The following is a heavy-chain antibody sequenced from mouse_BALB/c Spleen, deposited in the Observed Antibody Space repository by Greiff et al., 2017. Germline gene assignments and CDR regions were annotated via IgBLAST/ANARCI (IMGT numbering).Heavy chain of an antibody. V-gene: IGHV1-18*01. Sequence: EVKLMESGPELVKPGASMKISCKASGYSFTGYTMNWVKQSHGKNLEWIGLINPYNGGTSYNQKFKGKATLTVDKSSSTAYMELLSLTSEDSAVYYCARSGDLNYYGSSRYAMDYWGQGTSVTVAS. J-gene: IGHJ4*01. CDR3: ARSGDLNYYGSSRYAMDY. D-gene: IGHD1-1*01. CDR1: GYSFTGYT. CDR2: INPYNGGT.